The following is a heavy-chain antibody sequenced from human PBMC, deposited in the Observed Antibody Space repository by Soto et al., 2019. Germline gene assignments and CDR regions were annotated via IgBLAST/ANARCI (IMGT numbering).Heavy chain of an antibody. Sequence: QVQLQQWGAGLLKPSETLSLTCAVYGGSFSGYYWSWIRQPPGKGLEWIGEINHDGSTNYNPSLKSRVTTSVDTSKKQFSLKLSSVTAADTAVYFCARGYSSGWYGPWGQGTLVTVSS. D-gene: IGHD2-21*01. V-gene: IGHV4-34*01. J-gene: IGHJ5*02. CDR1: GGSFSGYY. CDR2: INHDGST. CDR3: ARGYSSGWYGP.